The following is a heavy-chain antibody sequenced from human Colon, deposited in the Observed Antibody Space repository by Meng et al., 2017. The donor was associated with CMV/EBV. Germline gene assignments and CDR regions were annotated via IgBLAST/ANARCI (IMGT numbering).Heavy chain of an antibody. V-gene: IGHV3-21*01. CDR2: ISNSGVYI. J-gene: IGHJ4*02. D-gene: IGHD4-17*01. CDR3: ARDLYKTTVPN. CDR1: GFTFSGYK. Sequence: GESLKISCATSGFTFSGYKMNWVRQAPGQGLEWVASISNSGVYINYADSVKGRFTISRDNAKNLLSLHLNRLRAEDTAVYYCARDLYKTTVPNWGQGTLVTVSS.